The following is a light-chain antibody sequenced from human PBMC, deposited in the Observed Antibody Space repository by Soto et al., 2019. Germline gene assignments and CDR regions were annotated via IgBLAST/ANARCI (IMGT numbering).Light chain of an antibody. V-gene: IGLV2-23*01. Sequence: QSVLTQPASVSGSPGQSITISCTGTNSDIGRYNLVSWYQRHPGKAPKLIIYEGSKRPSGVSNRFSGSKSGNTASLTISGLQAEDEADYYCCSYAGTFVVFGGGTKLTVL. CDR3: CSYAGTFVV. CDR1: NSDIGRYNL. J-gene: IGLJ2*01. CDR2: EGS.